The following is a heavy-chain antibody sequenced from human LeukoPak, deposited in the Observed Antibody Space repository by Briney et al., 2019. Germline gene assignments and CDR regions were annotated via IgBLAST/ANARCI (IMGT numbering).Heavy chain of an antibody. V-gene: IGHV1-69*05. CDR3: ARVGEVSSYYFDY. CDR2: IIPIFGTA. Sequence: SVKVSCKASGGTFSSYAIGWVRQAPGQGLEWMGGIIPIFGTANYAQKFQGRVTITTDESTSTAYMELSSLRSEDTAVYYCARVGEVSSYYFDYWGQGTLVTVSS. D-gene: IGHD3-22*01. J-gene: IGHJ4*02. CDR1: GGTFSSYA.